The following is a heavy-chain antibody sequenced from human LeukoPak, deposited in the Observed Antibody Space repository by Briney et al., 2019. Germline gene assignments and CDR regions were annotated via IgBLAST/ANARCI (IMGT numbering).Heavy chain of an antibody. CDR1: GDSISSGSYY. Sequence: SETLSLTCSVSGDSISSGSYYWGWIRQPPGKGLEWIGTGSTYYNPSLKSRVTISVDTSKNQFSLKLSSVTAADTAVYYCARAYLGLYDSGPRSIWFDPWGQGTLVTVSS. CDR3: ARAYLGLYDSGPRSIWFDP. J-gene: IGHJ5*02. CDR2: GST. D-gene: IGHD6-25*01. V-gene: IGHV4-39*07.